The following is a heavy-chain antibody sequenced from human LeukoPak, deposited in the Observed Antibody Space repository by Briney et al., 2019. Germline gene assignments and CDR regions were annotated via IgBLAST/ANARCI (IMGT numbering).Heavy chain of an antibody. Sequence: SETLSLTCAVYGGSFSGYYWSWIRQPPGKGLEWIGEINHSGSTNYNPSLKSRVTISVDKSKNQFSLKLSSVTAADTAVYYCASLGIIAAAGSGLWGQGTLVTVSS. V-gene: IGHV4-34*01. J-gene: IGHJ4*02. CDR3: ASLGIIAAAGSGL. D-gene: IGHD6-13*01. CDR2: INHSGST. CDR1: GGSFSGYY.